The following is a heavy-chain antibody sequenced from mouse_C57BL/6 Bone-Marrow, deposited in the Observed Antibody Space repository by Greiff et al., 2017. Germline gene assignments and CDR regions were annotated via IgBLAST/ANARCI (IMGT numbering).Heavy chain of an antibody. CDR1: GYTFTSYW. J-gene: IGHJ1*03. CDR2: ITPTSGYT. Sequence: QVQLQQPGAELAKPGASVKLSCKASGYTFTSYWMHWVKQRPGQGLEWIGYITPTSGYTKYNQKFKDKATLTADKSSSTAYMQLSSLTYEDSSVYYSARYELRYPDWYFDVWGTGTSVTVAS. D-gene: IGHD1-1*01. CDR3: ARYELRYPDWYFDV. V-gene: IGHV1-7*01.